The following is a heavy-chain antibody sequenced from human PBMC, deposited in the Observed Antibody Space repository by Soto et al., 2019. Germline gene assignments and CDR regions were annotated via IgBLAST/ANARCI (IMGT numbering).Heavy chain of an antibody. CDR2: IYWEDDK. Sequence: SGPTLVNPTQTLTLTCTFSGFSLSTSGVGVGWIRQPPGKALEWLALIYWEDDKRYSPSLKSRLTITKDTSKNQVVLTMTNMDPVDTATYYCAHGRVTGTILAFDYWGQGTLVTAPQ. CDR1: GFSLSTSGVG. V-gene: IGHV2-5*02. CDR3: AHGRVTGTILAFDY. D-gene: IGHD1-7*01. J-gene: IGHJ4*02.